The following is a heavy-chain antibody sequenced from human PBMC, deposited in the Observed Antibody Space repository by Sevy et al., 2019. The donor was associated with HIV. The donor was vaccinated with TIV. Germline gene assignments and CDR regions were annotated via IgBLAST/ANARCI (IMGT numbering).Heavy chain of an antibody. D-gene: IGHD6-19*01. CDR1: GFTFSSYE. Sequence: GGSLRLSCTASGFTFSSYEMNWVRQAPGKGLEWVSYITLSGSTIYYADSLKGRFTISRDNAKNSLYLQMNSLRAEDTAVYYCARDRQGITVAGTAIDYWGQGTLVTVSS. J-gene: IGHJ4*02. CDR3: ARDRQGITVAGTAIDY. CDR2: ITLSGSTI. V-gene: IGHV3-48*03.